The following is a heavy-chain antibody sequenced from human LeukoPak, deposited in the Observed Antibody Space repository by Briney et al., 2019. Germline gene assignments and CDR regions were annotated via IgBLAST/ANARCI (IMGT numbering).Heavy chain of an antibody. CDR3: ARERAARPGGYFDY. D-gene: IGHD6-6*01. CDR2: IYYSGST. J-gene: IGHJ4*02. Sequence: SQTLSLTCTVSGGSISSGDYYRSWIRQPPGKGLEWIGYIYYSGSTYYNPSLKSRVTISVDTSKNQFSLKLSPVTAADTAVYYCARERAARPGGYFDYWGQGTLVTVSS. V-gene: IGHV4-30-4*01. CDR1: GGSISSGDYY.